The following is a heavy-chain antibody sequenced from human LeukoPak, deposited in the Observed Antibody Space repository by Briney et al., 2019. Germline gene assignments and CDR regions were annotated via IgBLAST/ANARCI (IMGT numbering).Heavy chain of an antibody. CDR1: GGTFSSYA. V-gene: IGHV1-69*01. D-gene: IGHD6-19*01. CDR3: ARDLAVAGFLDY. Sequence: ASVKVSCKASGGTFSSYAISWVRQAPGQGLEWMGGIIPIFGTANYAQKFQGRVTITADESTSTAYMELSSLRSEDTAVYYCARDLAVAGFLDYWGQGTLVTVSS. J-gene: IGHJ4*02. CDR2: IIPIFGTA.